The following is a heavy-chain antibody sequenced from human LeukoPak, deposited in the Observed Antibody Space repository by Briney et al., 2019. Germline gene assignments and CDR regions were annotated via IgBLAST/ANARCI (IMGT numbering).Heavy chain of an antibody. V-gene: IGHV3-23*01. CDR3: AKEGAYGFDY. Sequence: PGGSLRLSCAASGFTFSSYSMNWIRQAPGQGLDLVSAIPGSGYTTYYADSVKGLFTISRDNSKNTLYLQMNSLRAEDTAAYYCAKEGAYGFDYWGQGTLVTVSS. CDR1: GFTFSSYS. D-gene: IGHD1-26*01. CDR2: IPGSGYTT. J-gene: IGHJ4*02.